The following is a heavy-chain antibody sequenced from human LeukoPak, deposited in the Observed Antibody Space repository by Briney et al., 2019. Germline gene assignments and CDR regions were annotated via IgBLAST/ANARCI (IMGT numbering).Heavy chain of an antibody. CDR1: GYTFTNYY. J-gene: IGHJ4*02. Sequence: ASVKVSCKASGYTFTNYYIHWVRQAPGKGLEWMGGFDPEDGETIYAQKFQGRVTMTEDTSTDTAYMELSSLRSEDTAVYYCATSRLRFLEWFDFDYWGQGTLVTVSS. V-gene: IGHV1-24*01. CDR3: ATSRLRFLEWFDFDY. D-gene: IGHD3-3*01. CDR2: FDPEDGET.